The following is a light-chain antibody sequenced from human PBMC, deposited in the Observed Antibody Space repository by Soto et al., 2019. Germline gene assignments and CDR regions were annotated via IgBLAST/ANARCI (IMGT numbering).Light chain of an antibody. J-gene: IGKJ5*01. Sequence: RASQDIAAYLAWYQHKPGRAPELLIHAASSLQSGVPSRFSGSGSRTDFALTLNSLQSDDSATYNCEAAYSAPGDFGEGTRLEIK. CDR2: AAS. CDR3: EAAYSAPGD. V-gene: IGKV1D-12*01. CDR1: QDIAAY.